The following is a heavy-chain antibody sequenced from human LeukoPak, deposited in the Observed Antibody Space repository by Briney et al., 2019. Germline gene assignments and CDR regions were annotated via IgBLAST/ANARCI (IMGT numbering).Heavy chain of an antibody. CDR2: ISGSGGST. D-gene: IGHD1-26*01. CDR1: GFTFRSYA. V-gene: IGHV3-23*01. CDR3: AKLRDMGASHHFDY. J-gene: IGHJ4*02. Sequence: GGSLRLSCADSGFTFRSYAMSWVRQAPRKGLEWVSAISGSGGSTYYADSVKGRFTISRDNSKNTLYLQMNGLRAEDTAVYYCAKLRDMGASHHFDYWGQGTLVTVSS.